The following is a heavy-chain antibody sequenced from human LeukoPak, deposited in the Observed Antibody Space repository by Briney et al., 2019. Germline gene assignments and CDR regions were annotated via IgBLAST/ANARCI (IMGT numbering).Heavy chain of an antibody. Sequence: GSLRLSCAASGFTFSSYWMSWVRQAPGKGLEWVAVISYDGSNKYYADSVKGRFTISRDNSKNTLYLQMNSLRAEDTAVYYCAKSRITMVRGVLYYFDYWGQGTLVTVSS. J-gene: IGHJ4*02. V-gene: IGHV3-30*18. D-gene: IGHD3-10*01. CDR1: GFTFSSYW. CDR3: AKSRITMVRGVLYYFDY. CDR2: ISYDGSNK.